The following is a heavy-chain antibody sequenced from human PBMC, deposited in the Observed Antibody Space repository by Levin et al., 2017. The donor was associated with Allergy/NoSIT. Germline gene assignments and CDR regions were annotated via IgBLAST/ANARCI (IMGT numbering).Heavy chain of an antibody. CDR3: ARSAHVTLIPAAIFAFDP. J-gene: IGHJ5*02. V-gene: IGHV4-59*08. D-gene: IGHD2-2*01. CDR2: IHYTGYT. CDR1: GGSISSYY. Sequence: SETLSLTCTVSGGSISSYYWSWIRQSPGKRPEWIGYIHYTGYTNYSPSPKSRVTISLDTSKNQFSLKLTSVTAADTAVYSCARSAHVTLIPAAIFAFDPWGQGILVTVSS.